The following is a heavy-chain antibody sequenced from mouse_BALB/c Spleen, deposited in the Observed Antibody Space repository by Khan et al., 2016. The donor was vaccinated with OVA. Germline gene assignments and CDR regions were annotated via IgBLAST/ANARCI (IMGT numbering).Heavy chain of an antibody. CDR3: ARAGAHYRNDGWFAY. J-gene: IGHJ3*01. CDR1: GYTFTSYT. D-gene: IGHD2-14*01. CDR2: INPSSGYT. V-gene: IGHV1-4*01. Sequence: QVQLQQSGAELARPGASVKMSCKASGYTFTSYTIHWIKQRPGQGLEWIGYINPSSGYTNYNQKFKDKATLTADKSSTTAYMQLSSLTSDDSAVFYCARAGAHYRNDGWFAYWGQGTLVTVSA.